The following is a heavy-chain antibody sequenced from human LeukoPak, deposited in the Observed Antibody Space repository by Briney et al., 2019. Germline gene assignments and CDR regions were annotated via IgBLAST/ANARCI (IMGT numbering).Heavy chain of an antibody. CDR2: INPSGGST. CDR3: AGDPLVGATTPLYYFDY. J-gene: IGHJ4*02. CDR1: GYTFTSYG. Sequence: GASVKVSCKASGYTFTSYGISWVRQAPGQGLEWMGIINPSGGSTSYAQKFQGRVTMTRDMSTSTVYMELSSLRSEDTAVYYCAGDPLVGATTPLYYFDYWGQGTLVTVSS. V-gene: IGHV1-46*01. D-gene: IGHD1-26*01.